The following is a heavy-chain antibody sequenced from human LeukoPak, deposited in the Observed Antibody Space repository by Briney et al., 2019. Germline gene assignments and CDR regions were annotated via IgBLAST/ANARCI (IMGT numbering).Heavy chain of an antibody. CDR2: ISFDGSSK. CDR3: AKGYWLLDY. Sequence: GGSLRLSCAASGFPFSTYGMHWVRQAPGKGLEWVAIISFDGSSKYYADSVKGRFTISRDNPKNTLYLQMNSLRAEDTAVYYCAKGYWLLDYWGQGTLVTVSS. CDR1: GFPFSTYG. D-gene: IGHD3-9*01. J-gene: IGHJ4*02. V-gene: IGHV3-30*18.